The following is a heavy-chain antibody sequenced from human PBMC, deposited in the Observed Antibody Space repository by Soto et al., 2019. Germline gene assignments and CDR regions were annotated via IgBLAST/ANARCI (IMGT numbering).Heavy chain of an antibody. V-gene: IGHV3-21*01. CDR3: ARVRSHYNMGYGSDA. CDR2: ISSSSSYI. D-gene: IGHD3-22*01. CDR1: GFTFSSYS. J-gene: IGHJ6*04. Sequence: GGSLRLSCAASGFTFSSYSMNWVRQAPGKGLEWVSSISSSSSYIYYADSVKGRFTISRDNAKNSLYLQMNSLRAEDTAVYYCARVRSHYNMGYGSDAWAKGTTVTVS.